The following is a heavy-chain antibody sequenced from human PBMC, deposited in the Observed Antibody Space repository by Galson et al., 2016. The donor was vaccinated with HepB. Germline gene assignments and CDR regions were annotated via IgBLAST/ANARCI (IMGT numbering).Heavy chain of an antibody. J-gene: IGHJ4*02. D-gene: IGHD1-26*01. V-gene: IGHV4-61*01. CDR3: ARSFKGAH. Sequence: ETLSLTCTVSGGSVTSGPNYWSWVLQPPGKGPEWIGYITYSGNALYTPSLKSRVTISVDTAKNQISLKVNSVTAADTAVYYCARSFKGAHWGQGTLVTVSS. CDR1: GGSVTSGPNY. CDR2: ITYSGNA.